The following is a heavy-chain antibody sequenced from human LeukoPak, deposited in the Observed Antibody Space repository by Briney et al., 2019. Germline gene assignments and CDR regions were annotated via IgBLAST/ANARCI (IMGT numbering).Heavy chain of an antibody. D-gene: IGHD4-17*01. V-gene: IGHV4-34*01. CDR2: INHSGST. CDR1: GGSFSGYY. J-gene: IGHJ6*03. Sequence: SETLSLTCAVYGGSFSGYYWSWIRQPPGKGLEWIGEINHSGSTNYNPSLKSRVTISVDTSKNQFSLKLSSVTAADTAVYYCASLNGDPSYYYYYMDVWGKGTTVTVSS. CDR3: ASLNGDPSYYYYYMDV.